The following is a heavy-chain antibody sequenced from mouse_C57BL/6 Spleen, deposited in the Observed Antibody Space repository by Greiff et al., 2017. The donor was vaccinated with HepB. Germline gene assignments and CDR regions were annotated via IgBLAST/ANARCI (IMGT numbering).Heavy chain of an antibody. V-gene: IGHV1-69*01. J-gene: IGHJ1*03. D-gene: IGHD2-5*01. CDR2: IDPSDSYT. Sequence: QVQLQQPGAELVMPGASVKLSCKASGYTFTSYWMHWVKQRPGQGLEWIGEIDPSDSYTNYNQKFKGKSTLTVDKSSSTAYMQLSSLTSEDSAVYYCARSDYSNWYFDVWGTGTTVTVSS. CDR3: ARSDYSNWYFDV. CDR1: GYTFTSYW.